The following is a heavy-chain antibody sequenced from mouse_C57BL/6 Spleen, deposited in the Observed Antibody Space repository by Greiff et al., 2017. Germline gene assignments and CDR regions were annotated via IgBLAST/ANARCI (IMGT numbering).Heavy chain of an antibody. CDR2: IDPSDSDT. D-gene: IGHD2-4*01. Sequence: QVQLQQPGAELVRPGSSVKLSCKASGYTFTSYWMHWVKQRPIRGLEWIGNIDPSDSDTNYNQKFKGKATLTVDKSSSTAYMQLSSLTSEDSAVYSFASDYEGAMDVWGPGTSVTVSS. V-gene: IGHV1-52*01. CDR1: GYTFTSYW. J-gene: IGHJ4*01. CDR3: ASDYEGAMDV.